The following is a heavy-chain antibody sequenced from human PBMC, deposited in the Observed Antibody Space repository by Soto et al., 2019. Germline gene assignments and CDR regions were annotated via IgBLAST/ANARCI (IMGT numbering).Heavy chain of an antibody. CDR2: IYYSGST. D-gene: IGHD3-22*01. V-gene: IGHV4-31*03. CDR1: GGSISSGGYY. Sequence: SETLSLTCTVSGGSISSGGYYWSWIRQHPGKGLEWIGYIYYSGSTYYNPSLKSRVTISVDTSKNQFSLKLSSVTAADTAVYYCARYTYYYDSSGYTDYWGQGTLVTVSS. J-gene: IGHJ4*02. CDR3: ARYTYYYDSSGYTDY.